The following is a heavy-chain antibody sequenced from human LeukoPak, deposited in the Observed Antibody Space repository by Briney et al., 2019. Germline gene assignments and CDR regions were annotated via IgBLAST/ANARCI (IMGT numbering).Heavy chain of an antibody. D-gene: IGHD6-6*01. V-gene: IGHV1-46*01. J-gene: IGHJ4*02. Sequence: ASVKVSCKASGYTFTSYYMHWVRQAPGQGLDWMALVNPSGTSTSYAQKFQGRVTMTRDTSTSTVYMELSSLTSEDTAVYYCARALSSSSSQPGDYWGQGTLVTVSS. CDR3: ARALSSSSSQPGDY. CDR2: VNPSGTST. CDR1: GYTFTSYY.